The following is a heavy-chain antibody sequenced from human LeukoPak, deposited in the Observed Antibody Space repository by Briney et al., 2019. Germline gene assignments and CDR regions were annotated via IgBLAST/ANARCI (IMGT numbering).Heavy chain of an antibody. CDR2: IRSKAYGGTT. CDR3: TRTVSYGSTAIDY. CDR1: GFTFGDYD. J-gene: IGHJ4*02. Sequence: GGSLRLSCTASGFTFGDYDLSWVRQAPGKGLEWVGFIRSKAYGGTTDYAASVKVRFTIARDDSKSFAYLHMNSLKTEDTAVYYCTRTVSYGSTAIDYWGQGTLVTVSS. D-gene: IGHD3-10*01. V-gene: IGHV3-49*04.